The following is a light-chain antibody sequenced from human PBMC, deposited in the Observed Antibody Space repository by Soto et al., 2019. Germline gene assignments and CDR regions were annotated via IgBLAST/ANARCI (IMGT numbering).Light chain of an antibody. CDR2: EVG. CDR3: NSYTSSSTHV. J-gene: IGLJ1*01. V-gene: IGLV2-14*01. CDR1: SSDVGGHNH. Sequence: QSVLTQPASVSGSPGQSITISCTGSSSDVGGHNHVSWYQQHPGKAPKLIIYEVGNRPSGVSNRCSGSKSGNTASLTISGFQADDEADYYFNSYTSSSTHVFGTGTTLTVL.